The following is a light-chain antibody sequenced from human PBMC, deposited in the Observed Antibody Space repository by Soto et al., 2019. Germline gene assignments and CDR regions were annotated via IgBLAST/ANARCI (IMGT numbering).Light chain of an antibody. CDR2: DAS. V-gene: IGKV3-11*01. CDR1: QSVSSN. Sequence: EMVMTQSPATLSVSPGERATLSCSASQSVSSNLAWYQQKPGQAPRLLIYDASNRATGIPARFTGGGSGTDFTLTITSLEPEDFAVYYCQQRNPLTFGGGTKVDIK. J-gene: IGKJ4*01. CDR3: QQRNPLT.